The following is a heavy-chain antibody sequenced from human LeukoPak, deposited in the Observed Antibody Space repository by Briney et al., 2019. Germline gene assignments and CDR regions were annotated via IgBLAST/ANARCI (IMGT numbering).Heavy chain of an antibody. D-gene: IGHD6-13*01. CDR3: ARYSSNVGLFDP. V-gene: IGHV4-39*01. J-gene: IGHJ5*02. Sequence: SETLSLTCTVSGGSIGSNSNYWAWIRQPPGKGLEWIGIIYYSGSATYNPSFKSRVTISVHTSMRHFSLNLSSVTAADTAVYYCARYSSNVGLFDPWGQGTLVTVSA. CDR1: GGSIGSNSNY. CDR2: IYYSGSA.